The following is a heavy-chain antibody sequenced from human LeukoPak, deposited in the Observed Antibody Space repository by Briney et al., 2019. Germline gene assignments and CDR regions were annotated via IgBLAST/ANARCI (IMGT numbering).Heavy chain of an antibody. J-gene: IGHJ5*02. CDR2: IKQDGSEK. CDR3: AREDWNDAENWFDP. V-gene: IGHV3-7*01. D-gene: IGHD1-1*01. Sequence: GGSLRLSCAASGFTFSSYWMSWVRQAPGKGLEWVANIKQDGSEKYYVDSVKGRFTISRDNAKNLLYLQMNSLRAEDTAVYYCAREDWNDAENWFDPWGQGTLVTVSS. CDR1: GFTFSSYW.